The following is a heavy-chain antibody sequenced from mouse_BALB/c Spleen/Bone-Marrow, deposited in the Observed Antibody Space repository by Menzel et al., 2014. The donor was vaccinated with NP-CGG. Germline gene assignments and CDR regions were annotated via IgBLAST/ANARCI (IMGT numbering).Heavy chain of an antibody. D-gene: IGHD2-5*01. J-gene: IGHJ2*01. CDR3: ARTSNYVDFDY. Sequence: QVQLQQSGPGLVQPSQSLSITCTVSGLSLTSYGVHWVRQSPGKGLEWLGAIWSGGGSDYNAAFISRLSITKDNSKSQVFFKMFSLQVDDTAIYYCARTSNYVDFDYWGQGTTLTVSS. CDR1: GLSLTSYG. CDR2: IWSGGGS. V-gene: IGHV2-4-1*01.